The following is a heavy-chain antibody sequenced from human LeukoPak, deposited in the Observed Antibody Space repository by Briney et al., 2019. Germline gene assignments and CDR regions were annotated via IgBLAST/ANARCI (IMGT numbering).Heavy chain of an antibody. J-gene: IGHJ4*02. CDR1: GYTFTGYY. Sequence: GASVKVSCKASGYTFTGYYMNWVRQAPGQGLEWMGWINPNSGDTNYAQKFQGRVTMARDTSISTAYMELSSLRSEDTAVYYCAWTYYYDSSGYHFDYWGQGTLVTVSS. D-gene: IGHD3-22*01. V-gene: IGHV1-2*02. CDR3: AWTYYYDSSGYHFDY. CDR2: INPNSGDT.